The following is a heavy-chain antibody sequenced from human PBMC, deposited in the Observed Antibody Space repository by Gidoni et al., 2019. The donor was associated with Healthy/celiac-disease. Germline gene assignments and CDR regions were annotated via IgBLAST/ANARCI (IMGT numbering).Heavy chain of an antibody. V-gene: IGHV4-34*01. CDR2: INHSGST. CDR3: ARSLRAPYCSSTSCYSLSYYYYYGMDV. J-gene: IGHJ6*02. CDR1: GGSFSGYS. D-gene: IGHD2-2*01. Sequence: QVQLQQWGAGLLKPSETLSLTCAVYGGSFSGYSWSCIPHPPGKGLEWIGEINHSGSTNYNPSLKSRVTISVDTSKNQFSLKLSSVTAADTAVYYCARSLRAPYCSSTSCYSLSYYYYYGMDVWGQGTTVTVSS.